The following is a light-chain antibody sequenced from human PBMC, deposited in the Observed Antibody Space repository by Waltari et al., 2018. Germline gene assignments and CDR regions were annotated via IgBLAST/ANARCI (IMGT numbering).Light chain of an antibody. J-gene: IGKJ3*01. CDR1: PSINHH. V-gene: IGKV1-39*01. CDR2: GAT. CDR3: QQSYRVPRT. Sequence: IQMTQSPPPLFAFAGERVTTPFRASPSINHHLNCYKPKAGKAPELLFCGATTLQSGVPSRFSGSGSETDFTLTISSQQPEDFATYYCQQSYRVPRTFGPGTRVDIK.